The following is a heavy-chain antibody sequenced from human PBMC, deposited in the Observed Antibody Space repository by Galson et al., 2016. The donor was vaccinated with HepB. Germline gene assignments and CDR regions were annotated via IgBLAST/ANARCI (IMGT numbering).Heavy chain of an antibody. CDR3: AREVEYSSSQFDY. CDR2: IRYDGSDV. J-gene: IGHJ4*02. CDR1: GFTFSRYW. D-gene: IGHD5-12*01. Sequence: SLRLSCAASGFTFSRYWMHWVRRAPGKGLDWVAFIRYDGSDVYYADSVKGRFTISRDNSTNTLDLQMNSLRAEDTAVYYCAREVEYSSSQFDYWGQGNLVTVSS. V-gene: IGHV3-33*08.